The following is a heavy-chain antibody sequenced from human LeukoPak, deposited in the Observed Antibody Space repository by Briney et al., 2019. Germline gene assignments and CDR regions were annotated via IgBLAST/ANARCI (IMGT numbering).Heavy chain of an antibody. Sequence: ASVKVSCKASEYPFTKYYIHWVRQGPGHGLQWMGWLNPNTGGTRYARSFEGRVTMTRDTSIDTAYMDLSGLTSDDTATYYCAKSLAGTTVFWWFDPWGQGTVVTVSS. J-gene: IGHJ5*02. D-gene: IGHD1-7*01. CDR2: LNPNTGGT. CDR1: EYPFTKYY. V-gene: IGHV1-2*02. CDR3: AKSLAGTTVFWWFDP.